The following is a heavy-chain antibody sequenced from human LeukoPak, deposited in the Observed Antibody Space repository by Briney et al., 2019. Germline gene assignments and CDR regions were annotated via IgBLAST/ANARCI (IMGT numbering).Heavy chain of an antibody. CDR2: INPNSGGT. J-gene: IGHJ4*02. D-gene: IGHD3-10*02. V-gene: IGHV1-2*02. Sequence: ASVKVSCKASGYTFTGYYMHWVRQAPGQGLEWMGWINPNSGGTNYAQKFQGRVTMTRDTSISTAYMELSRLRSDDTAVYYCARTVARNSGWYYYVWGQGTLVAVSS. CDR3: ARTVARNSGWYYYV. CDR1: GYTFTGYY.